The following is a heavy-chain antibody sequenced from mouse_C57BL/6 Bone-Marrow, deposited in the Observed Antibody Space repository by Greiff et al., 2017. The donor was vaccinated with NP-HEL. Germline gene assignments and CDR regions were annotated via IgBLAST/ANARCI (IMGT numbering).Heavy chain of an antibody. J-gene: IGHJ4*01. Sequence: EVQGVESGGGLVQPGGSLKLSCAASGFTFSDYYMYWVRQTPEKRLEWVAYISNGGGSTYYPDTVKGRFTISRDNAKNTLYLQMSRLKSEDTAMYYCARHYYGSDAMDYWGQGTSVTVSS. V-gene: IGHV5-12*01. CDR1: GFTFSDYY. CDR2: ISNGGGST. D-gene: IGHD1-1*01. CDR3: ARHYYGSDAMDY.